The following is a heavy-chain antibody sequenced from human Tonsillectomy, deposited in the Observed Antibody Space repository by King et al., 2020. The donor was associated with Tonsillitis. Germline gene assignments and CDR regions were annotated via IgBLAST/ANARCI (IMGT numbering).Heavy chain of an antibody. CDR2: ITYYGSHK. D-gene: IGHD3-3*01. V-gene: IGHV3-30-3*01. CDR1: GFTFSSYS. Sequence: VQLVQSGGGVVQPGRSLRLFCSASGFTFSSYSMHWVRQAPGKGLEWVAVITYYGSHKLYSDSVKGRFTISRDNSKNTLYLQMNSLGAEDTAVYYCAREGVTIFGGVRYYYGMDVWGQGTTVTVSS. CDR3: AREGVTIFGGVRYYYGMDV. J-gene: IGHJ6*02.